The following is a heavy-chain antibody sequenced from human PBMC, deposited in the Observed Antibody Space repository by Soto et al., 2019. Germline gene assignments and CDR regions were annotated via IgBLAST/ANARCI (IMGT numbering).Heavy chain of an antibody. CDR2: VSGSGGST. J-gene: IGHJ5*02. CDR1: GFTFSSYA. V-gene: IGHV3-23*01. Sequence: EVQLLESGGGLVQPGGSLRLSCAASGFTFSSYAMSWVRQAPGKGLEWVSAVSGSGGSTYYADSVKGRFTISRDNPKNTLYMQMNSLSAEDTAVHYRAKPVTVRGAIENWFDPWCQGSLVAVSS. CDR3: AKPVTVRGAIENWFDP. D-gene: IGHD3-16*02.